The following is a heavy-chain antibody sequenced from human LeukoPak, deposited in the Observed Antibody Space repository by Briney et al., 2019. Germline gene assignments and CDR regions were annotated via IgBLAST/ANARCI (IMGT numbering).Heavy chain of an antibody. V-gene: IGHV1-69*13. CDR2: ITPIFGEA. Sequence: SVKVSCKASGYTFTKYGINWVRQAPGQGLEWMGEITPIFGEAQNAEKFQGRVTITADEPTSTVYMELTSLRLDDTAMYYCARNSRVASTSGLNYWGQGTLVTVSS. J-gene: IGHJ4*02. CDR3: ARNSRVASTSGLNY. CDR1: GYTFTKYG. D-gene: IGHD5-12*01.